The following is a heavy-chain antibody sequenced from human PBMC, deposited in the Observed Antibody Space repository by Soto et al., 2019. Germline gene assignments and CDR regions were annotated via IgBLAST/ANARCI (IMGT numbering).Heavy chain of an antibody. CDR1: GFTFRSYG. CDR3: ARDATGSYSYFDY. CDR2: ICSSSSYK. Sequence: PGGSLRLSCAASGFTFRSYGLHWVRQAPGKGLEWVAVICSSSSYKYYADSVKGRFTISRDNAKNSLYLQMNSLRAEDTAVYYCARDATGSYSYFDYWGQGTLVTVSS. V-gene: IGHV3-21*04. D-gene: IGHD1-26*01. J-gene: IGHJ4*02.